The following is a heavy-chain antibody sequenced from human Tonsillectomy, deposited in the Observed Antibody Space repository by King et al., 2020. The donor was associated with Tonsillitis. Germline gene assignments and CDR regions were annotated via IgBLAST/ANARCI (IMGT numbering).Heavy chain of an antibody. V-gene: IGHV5-10-1*01. CDR3: ARDGFVVPAAIFGSWFDP. D-gene: IGHD2-2*01. J-gene: IGHJ5*02. CDR1: GYSFTSYW. Sequence: QLVQSGAEVKKPGESLRISCKGSGYSFTSYWISWVRQMPGKGLEWMGRIDPSDSYTNYSPSFQGHVTISADKSISTAYLQWSSLKASDTAMYYCARDGFVVPAAIFGSWFDPWGQGTLVTVSS. CDR2: IDPSDSYT.